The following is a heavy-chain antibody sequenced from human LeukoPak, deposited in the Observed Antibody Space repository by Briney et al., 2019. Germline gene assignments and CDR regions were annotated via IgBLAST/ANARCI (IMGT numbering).Heavy chain of an antibody. J-gene: IGHJ4*02. CDR1: GYTFISYA. CDR2: INTNTGNP. V-gene: IGHV7-4-1*02. CDR3: ARCSGGSCYFANDY. Sequence: ASVKVSCRASGYTFISYAMNWVRQAPGQGLEWMRWINTNTGNPTYAQDFTGQFVFSLDTSVSTAYLQISSLKAEDTAVYYCARCSGGSCYFANDYWGQGTLVTVSP. D-gene: IGHD2-15*01.